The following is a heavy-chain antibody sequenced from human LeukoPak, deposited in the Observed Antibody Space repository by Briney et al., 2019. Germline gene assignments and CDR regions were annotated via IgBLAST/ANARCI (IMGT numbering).Heavy chain of an antibody. Sequence: GASVKVSCKASGYTFTSYDINWVRQATGQGLEWMGWMNPNSGNTGYAQKFQGRVTMTRNTSISTAYMELSSLRSEDTAVYYCARAGGYSSSWFYYYGMDVWGQGTTVTVSS. CDR3: ARAGGYSSSWFYYYGMDV. V-gene: IGHV1-8*01. CDR2: MNPNSGNT. J-gene: IGHJ6*02. D-gene: IGHD6-13*01. CDR1: GYTFTSYD.